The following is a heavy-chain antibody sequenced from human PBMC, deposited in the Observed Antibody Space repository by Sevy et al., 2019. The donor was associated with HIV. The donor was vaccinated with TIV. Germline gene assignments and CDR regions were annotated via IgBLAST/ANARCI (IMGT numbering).Heavy chain of an antibody. D-gene: IGHD5-18*01. CDR2: ISYDGSNK. CDR3: ARDAGYIDYYGMDV. CDR1: GFTFSSYA. V-gene: IGHV3-30*04. J-gene: IGHJ6*02. Sequence: GGSLRLSCAASGFTFSSYAMHWVRQAPGKGLEWVAVISYDGSNKYYADSVKGRFTISRDNSKNTLYLQMNSLRAEDTAVYYCARDAGYIDYYGMDVWGQGTTVTVSS.